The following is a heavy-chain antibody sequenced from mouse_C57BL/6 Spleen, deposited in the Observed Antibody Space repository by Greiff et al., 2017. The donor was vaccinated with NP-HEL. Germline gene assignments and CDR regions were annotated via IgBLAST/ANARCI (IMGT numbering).Heavy chain of an antibody. Sequence: QVQLQQSGAELVKPGASVKLSCKASGYTFTSYWMHWVKQRPGQGLEWIGMIHPNSGSTNYNEKFKSKATLTVDKSSSTAYMQLSSLTSEDSAVYYCARAYGSSPWYFDYWGQGTTLTVSS. CDR3: ARAYGSSPWYFDY. J-gene: IGHJ2*01. D-gene: IGHD1-1*01. CDR2: IHPNSGST. CDR1: GYTFTSYW. V-gene: IGHV1-64*01.